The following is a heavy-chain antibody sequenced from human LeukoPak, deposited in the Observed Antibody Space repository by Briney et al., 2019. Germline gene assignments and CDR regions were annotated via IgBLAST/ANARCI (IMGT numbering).Heavy chain of an antibody. D-gene: IGHD6-19*01. J-gene: IGHJ4*02. Sequence: PGESLRLSCAASGFTFSSYWMSWVRQAPGKGLEWVANIKPDGSEKYYVDSVKGRVTISRDNAQNSLHLQMNSLRAVNTAVYYCARLGSGWYGGFDYWGQGTLVTVSS. CDR3: ARLGSGWYGGFDY. V-gene: IGHV3-7*03. CDR2: IKPDGSEK. CDR1: GFTFSSYW.